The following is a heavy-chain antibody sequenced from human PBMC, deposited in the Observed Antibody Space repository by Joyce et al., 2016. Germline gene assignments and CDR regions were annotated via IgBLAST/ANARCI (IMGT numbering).Heavy chain of an antibody. J-gene: IGHJ3*01. CDR1: GDSINNGDYY. CDR2: LHEATTT. D-gene: IGHD3-22*01. CDR3: ARDFSMIIDVFEL. Sequence: QVQLQESGPGLVKPSETLSLTCTVSGDSINNGDYYWAWLRQPPGKGLEWTGCLHEATTTYYNPSLKSRMLMSVDTSKNQFSLKVDSVTAADTAVYYCARDFSMIIDVFELWGLGTLVTVSS. V-gene: IGHV4-39*07.